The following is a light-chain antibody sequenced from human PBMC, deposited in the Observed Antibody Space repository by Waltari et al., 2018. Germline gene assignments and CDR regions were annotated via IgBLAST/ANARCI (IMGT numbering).Light chain of an antibody. CDR1: QSISNNY. J-gene: IGKJ2*03. CDR2: GSS. V-gene: IGKV3-20*01. Sequence: EVVLTQSPDTLSLSPGERATLFCRASQSISNNYLAWYQQKPGQAPRLLIYGSSSRATGIPDKFSASGSGTDFTLTISRLEPEDFAVYDCQQYGNSPAYGFGQGTKLEV. CDR3: QQYGNSPAYG.